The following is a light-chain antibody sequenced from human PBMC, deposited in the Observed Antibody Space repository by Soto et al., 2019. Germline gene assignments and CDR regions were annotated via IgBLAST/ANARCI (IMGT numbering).Light chain of an antibody. Sequence: EIQMTQSPSTLSASVGERATISCRASQSLNNNLAWYQQKPGKPPKLLIYGASTMAPGVPSRFSGTGSGTEFTLTINSLQPDDFVAYYCQQYDKSPLTFGGGTRVESK. CDR2: GAS. CDR1: QSLNNN. V-gene: IGKV1-5*01. J-gene: IGKJ4*01. CDR3: QQYDKSPLT.